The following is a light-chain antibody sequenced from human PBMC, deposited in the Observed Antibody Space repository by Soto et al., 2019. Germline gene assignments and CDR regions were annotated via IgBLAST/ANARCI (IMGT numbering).Light chain of an antibody. CDR3: CSYAGSTTYV. Sequence: QSALTQPASVSGSPGQSITISCTGTSSDVGSYSLVSWYQQHPGKDPKLMIYEGSKRPSGLSNRFSGSKSGNTASLTISGLQAEDEADYYCCSYAGSTTYVFGTGTKVTVL. CDR1: SSDVGSYSL. CDR2: EGS. J-gene: IGLJ1*01. V-gene: IGLV2-23*01.